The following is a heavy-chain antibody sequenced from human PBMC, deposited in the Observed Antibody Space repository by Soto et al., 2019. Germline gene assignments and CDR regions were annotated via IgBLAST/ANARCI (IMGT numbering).Heavy chain of an antibody. D-gene: IGHD5-18*01. V-gene: IGHV2-5*02. CDR3: AHRHLGGLWLPFDY. CDR1: GFSLSTSGVG. J-gene: IGHJ4*02. CDR2: IYWDDDK. Sequence: QITLKESGPTLVKPTQTLTLTCTFSGFSLSTSGVGVGWIRQPPGKALEWLALIYWDDDKRYSPSLKSRLTTTKDTSKNQVVLTMTNMDPVDTATYYCAHRHLGGLWLPFDYWGQGTLVTVSS.